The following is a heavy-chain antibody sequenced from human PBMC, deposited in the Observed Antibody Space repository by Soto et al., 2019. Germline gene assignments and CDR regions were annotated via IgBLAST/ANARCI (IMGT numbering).Heavy chain of an antibody. J-gene: IGHJ6*02. CDR1: GFTFSDYA. Sequence: GGSLRLSCVASGFTFSDYAMAWVRQSPGKGLEWASSISGSGGSTYYADSVKGRFTISRDNSKNTVFLQMNSLRAEDPAVYYCAKDHGMDVWGQGATVTVSS. CDR3: AKDHGMDV. V-gene: IGHV3-23*01. CDR2: ISGSGGST.